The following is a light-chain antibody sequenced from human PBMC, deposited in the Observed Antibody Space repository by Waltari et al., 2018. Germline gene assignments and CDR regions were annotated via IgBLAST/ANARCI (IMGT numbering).Light chain of an antibody. Sequence: DVVLTQSPLSLPVTLGQPASISCRSSESLVYRDGNTYLDWFQQRPGQSPRRLIYKVSNRDSGVPDRFSGSGSGTIFTLRISRVEAEDVGVYYCMQALELPTTFGGGTKVEI. CDR2: KVS. CDR1: ESLVYRDGNTY. CDR3: MQALELPTT. J-gene: IGKJ4*01. V-gene: IGKV2-30*01.